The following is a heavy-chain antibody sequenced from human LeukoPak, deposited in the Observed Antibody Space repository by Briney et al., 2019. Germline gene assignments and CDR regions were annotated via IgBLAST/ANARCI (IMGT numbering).Heavy chain of an antibody. D-gene: IGHD3-16*02. CDR2: IYHSGST. J-gene: IGHJ3*02. V-gene: IGHV4-4*02. CDR1: GGSISSSNW. CDR3: ARDLSYDYVWGSHRPRRDAFDI. Sequence: PSGTLSLTCAVSGGSISSSNWWSWVRQPPGKGLEWIGEIYHSGSTNYNPSLKSRVTISVDKSKNQFSLKLSSVAAADTAVYYCARDLSYDYVWGSHRPRRDAFDIWGQGTMVTVSS.